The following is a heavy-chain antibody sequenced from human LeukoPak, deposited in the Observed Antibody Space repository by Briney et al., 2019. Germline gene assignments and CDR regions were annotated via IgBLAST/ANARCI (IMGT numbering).Heavy chain of an antibody. CDR1: GGSISSYY. Sequence: PSETLSLTCTVSGGSISSYYWSWIRQPPGKGLEWIGYIYYSGSTNYNPSLKSRVTISVDTSKNQFSLKLSSVTAADTAVYYCARDGAYYYYGMDVWGQGTTVFVSS. J-gene: IGHJ6*02. D-gene: IGHD3-10*01. CDR2: IYYSGST. CDR3: ARDGAYYYYGMDV. V-gene: IGHV4-59*01.